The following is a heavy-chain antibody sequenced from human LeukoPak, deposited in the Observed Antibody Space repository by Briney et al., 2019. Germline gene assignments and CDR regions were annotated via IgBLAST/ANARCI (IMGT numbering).Heavy chain of an antibody. J-gene: IGHJ4*02. CDR1: GGSISSYY. CDR2: IYYTGST. V-gene: IGHV4-59*08. CDR3: ARHAPGYYDY. Sequence: PSETLSLTCTVSGGSISSYYWGWIRQPPGKGLEWIGYIYYTGSTTYNPSLESRLTISVDTSKNQFSLNLSSVTAADTAVYYCARHAPGYYDYWGQGTLVTVSS.